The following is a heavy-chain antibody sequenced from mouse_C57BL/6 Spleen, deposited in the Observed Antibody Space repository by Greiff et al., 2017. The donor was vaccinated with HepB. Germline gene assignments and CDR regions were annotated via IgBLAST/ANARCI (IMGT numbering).Heavy chain of an antibody. CDR3: ARRGDYGLYYYAMDY. CDR1: GYAFSSYW. J-gene: IGHJ4*01. Sequence: VQLQQSGAELVKPGASVKISCKASGYAFSSYWMNWVKQRPGKGLEWIGQIYPGDGDTNYNGKFKGKATLTADKSSSTAYMQLSSLTSEDSAVYCCARRGDYGLYYYAMDYWGQGTSVTVSS. CDR2: IYPGDGDT. V-gene: IGHV1-80*01. D-gene: IGHD2-4*01.